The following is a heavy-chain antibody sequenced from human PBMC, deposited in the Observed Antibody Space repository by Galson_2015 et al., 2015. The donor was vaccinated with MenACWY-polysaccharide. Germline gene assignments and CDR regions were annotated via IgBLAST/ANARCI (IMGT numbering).Heavy chain of an antibody. CDR3: ARSLGYSDSAFDNGRDVDRRFDP. Sequence: TLSLTCSVSGGSISTGSSYWSWIRQPAGKGLEWIGRIHSRGSTDYSPSLKSRLTISTDTSRNQLSLKLSSVTAADTAVYYCARSLGYSDSAFDNGRDVDRRFDPWGQGTLVTVSS. CDR2: IHSRGST. D-gene: IGHD5-12*01. V-gene: IGHV4-61*02. CDR1: GGSISTGSSY. J-gene: IGHJ5*02.